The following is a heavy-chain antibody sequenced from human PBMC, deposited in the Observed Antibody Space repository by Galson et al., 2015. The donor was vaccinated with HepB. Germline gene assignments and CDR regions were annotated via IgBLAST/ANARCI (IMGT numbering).Heavy chain of an antibody. Sequence: SLRLSCAASGFTFSSYAMHWVRQAPGKGLEWVAVISYDGSNKYYADSVKGRFTISRDNSKNTLYLQMNSLRAEDTAVYYCARDGLYYYDSSGYYFDYWGQGTLVTVSS. CDR1: GFTFSSYA. D-gene: IGHD3-22*01. V-gene: IGHV3-30-3*01. CDR2: ISYDGSNK. J-gene: IGHJ4*02. CDR3: ARDGLYYYDSSGYYFDY.